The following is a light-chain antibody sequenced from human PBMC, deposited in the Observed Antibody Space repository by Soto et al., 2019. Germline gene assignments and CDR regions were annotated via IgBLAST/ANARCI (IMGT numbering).Light chain of an antibody. V-gene: IGLV2-14*01. CDR2: EVS. Sequence: QSVLTQPASVSGSPGQSITISCTGTSSDVGGYNYVSWYQQHPGKAPKLMIYEVSNRPSEVSNRFSGSKSGNTASLTISGLQAEDEADYYCNSYASSSTLYVFGTGTKVTVL. J-gene: IGLJ1*01. CDR1: SSDVGGYNY. CDR3: NSYASSSTLYV.